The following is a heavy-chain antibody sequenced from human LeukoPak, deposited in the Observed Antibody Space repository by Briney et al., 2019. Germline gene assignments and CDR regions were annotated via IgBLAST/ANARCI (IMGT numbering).Heavy chain of an antibody. CDR1: GFTFSSYW. V-gene: IGHV3-7*01. CDR3: ARVDSGWYIYYYYYGMDV. J-gene: IGHJ6*02. D-gene: IGHD6-19*01. CDR2: IKQDGSEK. Sequence: GGSLRLSCAASGFTFSSYWMSWVRQAPGKGLEWVANIKQDGSEKYYVDSVKGRFTISRDNAKNSLYLQMNSLRAEDTAVYYCARVDSGWYIYYYYYGMDVWAKGPRSPSP.